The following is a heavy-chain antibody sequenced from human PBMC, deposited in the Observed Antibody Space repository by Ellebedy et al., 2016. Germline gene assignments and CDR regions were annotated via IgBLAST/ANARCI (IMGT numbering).Heavy chain of an antibody. V-gene: IGHV3-21*05. CDR1: RFTFRDYA. Sequence: GGSLRLXXAASRFTFRDYAMNWVRQPPGKGLEWVSHSTGSRNFIYYGDSVKGRFTISRDNAKNLLYLQMNSLRAEDTAVYYCARDPGSYYDATDYYYMDVWGKGTTVTVSS. CDR2: STGSRNFI. D-gene: IGHD3-22*01. J-gene: IGHJ6*03. CDR3: ARDPGSYYDATDYYYMDV.